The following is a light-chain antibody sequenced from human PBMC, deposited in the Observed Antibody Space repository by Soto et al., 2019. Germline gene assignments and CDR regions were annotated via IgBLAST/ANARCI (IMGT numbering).Light chain of an antibody. CDR3: MQALQTPRS. CDR1: QSLLHSNGYNC. CDR2: LGS. Sequence: DIVMTQSPLSLPVTPGEPASISCRSSQSLLHSNGYNCLDWYLQKPGQSPQLLIYLGSNRASGVADRFSGSASGTDYTLKISRVEAEDVGVYYCMQALQTPRSFGGGTKVEIK. J-gene: IGKJ4*01. V-gene: IGKV2-28*01.